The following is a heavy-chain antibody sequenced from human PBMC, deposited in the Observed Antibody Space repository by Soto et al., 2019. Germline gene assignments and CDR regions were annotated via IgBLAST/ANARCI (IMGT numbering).Heavy chain of an antibody. V-gene: IGHV4-59*01. CDR2: IYYSGST. J-gene: IGHJ4*02. CDR3: ARLNSGSYPREPYYFDY. CDR1: GGSISSYY. D-gene: IGHD3-10*01. Sequence: KPSETLSLTCTVSGGSISSYYWSWIRQPPGKGLEWIGYIYYSGSTNYNPSLKSRVTISVDTSKNQFPLKLSSVTAADTAVYYCARLNSGSYPREPYYFDYWGQGTLVTSPQ.